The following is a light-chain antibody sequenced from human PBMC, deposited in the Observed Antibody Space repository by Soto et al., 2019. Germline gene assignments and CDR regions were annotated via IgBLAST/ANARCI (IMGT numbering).Light chain of an antibody. Sequence: EIVMTQSPATLSMSPGGRATLSCRASQSVSSYLAWYQQRPGQPPRLLIYGASTRATGIPARFSGSGSGTEISLTISSLQSEDFAVYYCQQYNTWPPKYTFGQGTKLEIK. CDR1: QSVSSY. J-gene: IGKJ2*01. CDR2: GAS. CDR3: QQYNTWPPKYT. V-gene: IGKV3-15*01.